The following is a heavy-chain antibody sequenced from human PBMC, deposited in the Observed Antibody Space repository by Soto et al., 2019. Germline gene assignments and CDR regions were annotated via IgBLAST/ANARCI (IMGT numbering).Heavy chain of an antibody. CDR3: ATCRGVALTRSSFAY. CDR2: IDPSGGDT. Sequence: QVQLVQSGAEVRKPGASVKVSCKASGYTFNRHYIQWVRQAPGQGLEWMGMIDPSGGDTNYAKKFHGRVTLTSGTSTSTVCSELSSLRSEDTAVYYCATCRGVALTRSSFAYWGTGTLVIVSS. V-gene: IGHV1-46*02. D-gene: IGHD3-10*01. J-gene: IGHJ4*02. CDR1: GYTFNRHY.